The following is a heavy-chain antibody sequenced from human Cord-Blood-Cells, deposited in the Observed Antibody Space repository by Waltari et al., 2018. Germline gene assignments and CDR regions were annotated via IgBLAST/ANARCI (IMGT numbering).Heavy chain of an antibody. J-gene: IGHJ6*02. CDR2: INPNSGGT. CDR1: GYTFTGYY. CDR3: ARDLKSLGIPYYYYYGMDV. Sequence: QVQLVQSGAEVKKPGASVKVPCKASGYTFTGYYMHWVRQAPGQGLEWMGWINPNSGGTNYAQKFQGRVTMTRDTSISTAYMELSRLRSDDTAVYYCARDLKSLGIPYYYYYGMDVWGQGTTVTVSS. V-gene: IGHV1-2*02. D-gene: IGHD7-27*01.